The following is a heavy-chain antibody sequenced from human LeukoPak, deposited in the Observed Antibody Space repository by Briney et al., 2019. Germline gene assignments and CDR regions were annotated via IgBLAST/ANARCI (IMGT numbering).Heavy chain of an antibody. CDR3: ATIRRYYDFWTGLDY. Sequence: ASVKVSCKVSGYTLTELSMHWVRQAPGKGLEWMGGFDPEDGETIYAQKIQGRVTMTVDTSTDTAYMELSSLRSEDTAVYYCATIRRYYDFWTGLDYWGQGTLVTVSS. J-gene: IGHJ4*02. CDR2: FDPEDGET. V-gene: IGHV1-24*01. CDR1: GYTLTELS. D-gene: IGHD3-3*01.